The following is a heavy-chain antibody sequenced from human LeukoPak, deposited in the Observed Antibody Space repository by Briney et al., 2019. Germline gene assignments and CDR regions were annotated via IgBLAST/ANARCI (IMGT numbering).Heavy chain of an antibody. D-gene: IGHD6-13*01. CDR2: ISWNSGSI. CDR1: GFTFDDYA. J-gene: IGHJ4*02. Sequence: GRSLRLSCTASGFTFDDYAMHWVRQAPGKGLEWVSGISWNSGSIGYADSVKGRFTISRDNAKNSLYLQMNSLRDEDMALYYCAKDVSSSWFYYFDYWGQGTQVTVSS. V-gene: IGHV3-9*03. CDR3: AKDVSSSWFYYFDY.